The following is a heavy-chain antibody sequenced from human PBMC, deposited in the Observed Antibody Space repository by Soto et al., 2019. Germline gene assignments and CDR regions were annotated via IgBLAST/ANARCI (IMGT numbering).Heavy chain of an antibody. J-gene: IGHJ4*02. CDR1: GFTFSSYS. Sequence: EVQLVESGGGLVKPGGSLRLSCAASGFTFSSYSMNWVRQAPGKGLEWVSSISSSSSYIYYADSVKGRFTISRDNAKNSRYLQMNSLRAEDTAVYYCARDLRYCSSTSCPGPFDYWGQGTLVTVSS. V-gene: IGHV3-21*01. CDR2: ISSSSSYI. D-gene: IGHD2-2*01. CDR3: ARDLRYCSSTSCPGPFDY.